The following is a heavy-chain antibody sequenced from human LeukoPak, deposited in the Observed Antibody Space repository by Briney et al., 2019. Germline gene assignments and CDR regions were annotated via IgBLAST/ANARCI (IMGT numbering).Heavy chain of an antibody. D-gene: IGHD3-10*01. CDR3: AKEGDYYGSGSYHDGFDI. V-gene: IGHV3-30*18. CDR1: GFTFSIYD. Sequence: GGSLRLSCAASGFTFSIYDMHWVRQAPGKGLEWVAVISYDGINKYYADSVKGRFTISRDSFKNTLYLQMNSLRPEDTAVYYCAKEGDYYGSGSYHDGFDIWGQGTRATVSS. J-gene: IGHJ3*02. CDR2: ISYDGINK.